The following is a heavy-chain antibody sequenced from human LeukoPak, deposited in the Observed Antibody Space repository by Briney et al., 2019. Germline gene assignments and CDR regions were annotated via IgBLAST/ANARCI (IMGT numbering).Heavy chain of an antibody. D-gene: IGHD5-12*01. J-gene: IGHJ4*02. CDR2: IYYSGST. V-gene: IGHV4-31*03. Sequence: SETLSLTCTVSGGSISSGAHYWSWIRQHPGKGLEWIGYIYYSGSTYYNPSLKSRLTISVDTSKNQFSLKLSSVAAADTAVYYCARDSRGYGVVDYWGQGTLVTVSS. CDR1: GGSISSGAHY. CDR3: ARDSRGYGVVDY.